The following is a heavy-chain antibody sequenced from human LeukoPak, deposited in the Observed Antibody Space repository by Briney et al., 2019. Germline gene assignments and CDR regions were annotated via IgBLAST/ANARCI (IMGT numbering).Heavy chain of an antibody. CDR1: GFTFSSYA. CDR3: AKVYFPASYYYYYMDV. Sequence: GGSLRLSCAASGFTFSSYAMSWVRQAPGKGLEWVSAISGSGGSTYYADSVKGRLTISRDNSKNTPYLQMNSLRAEDTAVYYCAKVYFPASYYYYYMDVWGKGTTVTVSS. CDR2: ISGSGGST. J-gene: IGHJ6*03. D-gene: IGHD2-8*01. V-gene: IGHV3-23*01.